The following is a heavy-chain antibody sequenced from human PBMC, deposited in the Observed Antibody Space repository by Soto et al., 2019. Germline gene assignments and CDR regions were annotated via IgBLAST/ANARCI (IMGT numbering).Heavy chain of an antibody. CDR3: ASYPIAAAAGFDP. J-gene: IGHJ5*02. CDR1: GGTFSSYA. CDR2: IIPIFGTA. Sequence: GASMKVSCKASGGTFSSYAISWVRQAPGQGLEWMGGIIPIFGTANYAQKFQGRVTITADESTSTAYMELSSLRSEDTAVYYCASYPIAAAAGFDPWGQGTLVTVSS. D-gene: IGHD6-13*01. V-gene: IGHV1-69*13.